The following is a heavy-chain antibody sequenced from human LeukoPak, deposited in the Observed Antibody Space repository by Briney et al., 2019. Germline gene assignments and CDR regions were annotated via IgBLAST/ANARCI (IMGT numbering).Heavy chain of an antibody. Sequence: GGSLRLSCAASGFNFSNYWMHWVGKVRGRGLVWVSAFNNDAKSTAYADAVKGRFTITRDNAKNTLFLQMNSLGAEDTAVYYCAKDRGAPDYYYYYYGMDVWGQGATVTVSS. CDR3: AKDRGAPDYYYYYYGMDV. D-gene: IGHD1-26*01. CDR1: GFNFSNYW. CDR2: FNNDAKST. V-gene: IGHV3-74*01. J-gene: IGHJ6*02.